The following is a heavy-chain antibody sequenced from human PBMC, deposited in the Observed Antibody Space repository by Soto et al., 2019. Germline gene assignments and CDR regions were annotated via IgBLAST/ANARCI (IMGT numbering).Heavy chain of an antibody. V-gene: IGHV1-69*08. D-gene: IGHD5-12*01. CDR1: GGTFSSYT. J-gene: IGHJ5*02. CDR3: AHGRWEESRDGYRGGFDP. CDR2: IIPILGTA. Sequence: QVQLVQSGAEVKKPGSSVKVSCKASGGTFSSYTISWVRQAPGQGLEWMGRIIPILGTANYAHKCQGRVTITADKSTSTDYMELSSLRCEDTAVYYCAHGRWEESRDGYRGGFDPWGQGTLVTVSS.